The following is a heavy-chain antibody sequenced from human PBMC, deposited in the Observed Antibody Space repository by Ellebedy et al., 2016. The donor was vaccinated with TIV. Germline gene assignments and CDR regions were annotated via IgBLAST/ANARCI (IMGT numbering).Heavy chain of an antibody. CDR2: IYPSGST. CDR1: GGSISSYY. J-gene: IGHJ4*02. D-gene: IGHD3-22*01. CDR3: ASNRYYYDSSGYEMYYFDY. Sequence: MPSETLSLTCTVSGGSISSYYWSWIRQPAGKGLEWIGRIYPSGSTNYNPSLKSRVTMSVDTSKNQFSLKLSSVTAADTAVYYCASNRYYYDSSGYEMYYFDYWGQGTLVTVSS. V-gene: IGHV4-4*07.